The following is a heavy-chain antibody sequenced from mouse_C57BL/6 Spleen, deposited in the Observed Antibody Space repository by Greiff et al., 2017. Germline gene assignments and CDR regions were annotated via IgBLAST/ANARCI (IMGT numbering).Heavy chain of an antibody. V-gene: IGHV1-62-2*01. CDR2: FYPGSGSI. Sequence: QVQLKQSGAELVKPGASVKLSCKASGYTFTEYTIHWVKQRSGQGLEWIGWFYPGSGSIKYNEKFKDKATLTADKSSSTVYMELSRLTSEDSAVYFCARHEDYGNYPYYAMDYWGQGTSVTVSS. D-gene: IGHD2-1*01. CDR1: GYTFTEYT. J-gene: IGHJ4*01. CDR3: ARHEDYGNYPYYAMDY.